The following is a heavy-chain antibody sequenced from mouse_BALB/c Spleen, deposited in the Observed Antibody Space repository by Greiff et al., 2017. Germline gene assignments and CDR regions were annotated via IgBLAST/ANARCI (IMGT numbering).Heavy chain of an antibody. Sequence: QVQLKQSGPELVKPGASVKISCKASGYSFTSYYIHWVKQRPGQGLEWIGWIFPGSGNTKYNEKFKGKATLTADTSSSTAYMQLSSLTSEDSAVYFCARRDYGTSFAYWGQGTLVTVSA. V-gene: IGHV1-66*01. CDR1: GYSFTSYY. CDR3: ARRDYGTSFAY. J-gene: IGHJ3*01. D-gene: IGHD1-1*01. CDR2: IFPGSGNT.